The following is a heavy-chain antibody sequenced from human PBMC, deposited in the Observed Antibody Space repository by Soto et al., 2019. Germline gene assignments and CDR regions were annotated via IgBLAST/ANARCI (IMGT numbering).Heavy chain of an antibody. CDR2: INHSGST. CDR1: GGTFSGYY. J-gene: IGHJ4*02. V-gene: IGHV4-34*01. D-gene: IGHD2-2*01. CDR3: ARSTSHFDS. Sequence: SETLSLTCAVYGGTFSGYYWSWIRQPPGKGLEWIGEINHSGSTNYNPSLKSRVTISVDTSKNQFSLKLTSVTAADTAMYYCARSTSHFDSWSQATLVTVSS.